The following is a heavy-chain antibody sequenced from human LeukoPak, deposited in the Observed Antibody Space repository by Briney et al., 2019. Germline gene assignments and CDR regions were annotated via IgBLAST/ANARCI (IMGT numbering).Heavy chain of an antibody. Sequence: SQTLSLTCAISGDSVSSNSAAWNWIRQSPSRGLEWLGRTYYRSKWHSYYAPSVKGRITINPDTSKNQFSLQLKSMTPEDTAVYYCARMVGLVSDFWGQGTLVTVSS. D-gene: IGHD3-10*01. CDR1: GDSVSSNSAA. CDR2: TYYRSKWHS. J-gene: IGHJ4*02. V-gene: IGHV6-1*01. CDR3: ARMVGLVSDF.